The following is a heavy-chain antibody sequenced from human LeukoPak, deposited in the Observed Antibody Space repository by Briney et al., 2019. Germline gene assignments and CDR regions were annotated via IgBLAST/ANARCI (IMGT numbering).Heavy chain of an antibody. Sequence: GGSLRLSCAASGFTFGSYWMTWVRQAPGKGLEWVGFIRSKAYGGTTEYAASVKGRFTISRDDSKSIAYLQMNSLKTEDTAVYYCTRAKGYDFWSGYSNAFDIWGQGTMVTVSP. D-gene: IGHD3-3*01. J-gene: IGHJ3*02. CDR1: GFTFGSYW. V-gene: IGHV3-49*04. CDR3: TRAKGYDFWSGYSNAFDI. CDR2: IRSKAYGGTT.